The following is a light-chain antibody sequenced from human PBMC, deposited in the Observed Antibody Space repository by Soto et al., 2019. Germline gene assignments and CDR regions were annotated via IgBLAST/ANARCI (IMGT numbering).Light chain of an antibody. CDR2: DAS. CDR1: QSVSSY. V-gene: IGKV3-11*01. Sequence: EIVLTQSPATLSLSPGESATLSCRASQSVSSYLAWYQQKPGQAPRLLIYDASNRATGIPARLSGSGSGTDFTLTISSLEPEDFAVYYCQQRSNWPPTFGQGTKLEIK. J-gene: IGKJ2*01. CDR3: QQRSNWPPT.